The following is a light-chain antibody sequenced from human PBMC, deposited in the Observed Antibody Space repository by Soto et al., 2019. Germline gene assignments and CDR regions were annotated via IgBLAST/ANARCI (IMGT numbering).Light chain of an antibody. Sequence: EIVLTQSPATLSLSPGERATLSCRASQSVSTYLAWYQQKPGQAPRLLIYDLSNRATGIPARFSGSGSGTDFTITISSLEPADFAIYYCQQRSNWPRFTFGPGTKVDIK. CDR2: DLS. CDR1: QSVSTY. V-gene: IGKV3-11*01. J-gene: IGKJ3*01. CDR3: QQRSNWPRFT.